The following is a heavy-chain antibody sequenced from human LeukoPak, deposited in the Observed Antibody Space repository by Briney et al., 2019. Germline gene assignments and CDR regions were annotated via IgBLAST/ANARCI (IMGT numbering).Heavy chain of an antibody. J-gene: IGHJ6*02. CDR1: GFTFSSYA. Sequence: PGGSLRLSCAASGFTFSSYAMHWVRQAPGKGLEWVAVISYDGSNKYYADSVKGRFTISRDNSKNTVYLQMNSLRHEDTAEYYCAKDVQSTPYYYYGMDVWGQGTTVTVSS. D-gene: IGHD2-15*01. CDR2: ISYDGSNK. V-gene: IGHV3-30-3*01. CDR3: AKDVQSTPYYYYGMDV.